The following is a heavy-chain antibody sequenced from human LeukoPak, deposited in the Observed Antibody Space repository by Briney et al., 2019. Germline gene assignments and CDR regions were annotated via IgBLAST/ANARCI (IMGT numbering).Heavy chain of an antibody. D-gene: IGHD3-22*01. V-gene: IGHV3-43*02. J-gene: IGHJ4*02. CDR2: ISADGGST. CDR1: GLNFDDSA. CDR3: AKESGKFGY. Sequence: GGSLRLSCVASGLNFDDSAMHWVRQAPGKGLEWVSLISADGGSTFSADSVKGRFSISRDNSKNSLYLQMNSLRSGDTAMYYCAKESGKFGYWGQGTLVAVSS.